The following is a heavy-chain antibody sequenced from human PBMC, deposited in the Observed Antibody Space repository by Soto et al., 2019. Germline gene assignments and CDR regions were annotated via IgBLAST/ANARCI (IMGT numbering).Heavy chain of an antibody. J-gene: IGHJ6*02. CDR3: AIHPRIAAAGSYYYYYYGMDV. V-gene: IGHV5-51*01. Sequence: EVQLVQSGAEVKKPGESLKISCKGSGYSFTSYWIGWVRQMPGKGLEWMGIIYPGDSDTRYSPSFQGQVTISADKSISTAYLQWSSLKASDTAMYYSAIHPRIAAAGSYYYYYYGMDVWGQGTTVTVSS. CDR2: IYPGDSDT. D-gene: IGHD6-13*01. CDR1: GYSFTSYW.